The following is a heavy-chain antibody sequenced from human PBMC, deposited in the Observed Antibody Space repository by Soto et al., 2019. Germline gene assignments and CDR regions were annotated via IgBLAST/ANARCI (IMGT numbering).Heavy chain of an antibody. V-gene: IGHV1-69*01. Sequence: QVQLLQSGAEVKKPGSSVKVSCKASGATFSSFAFSWVRQAPGQGLEWMGVIIPIFDTINYAQKFQGRVTITADESTRAAYMDLSSLTSEDTAVYYCASPLKWSGYYIAFDYWGQGTLVIVSS. CDR2: IIPIFDTI. D-gene: IGHD3-3*01. J-gene: IGHJ4*02. CDR3: ASPLKWSGYYIAFDY. CDR1: GATFSSFA.